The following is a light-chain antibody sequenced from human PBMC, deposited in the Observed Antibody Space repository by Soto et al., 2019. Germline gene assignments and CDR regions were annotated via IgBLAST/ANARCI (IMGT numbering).Light chain of an antibody. V-gene: IGKV1-5*01. CDR1: QTINSW. CDR3: QQYDSYSSGP. J-gene: IGKJ1*01. Sequence: DIRMPQSPSTLSASVGASVTITGRASQTINSWLAWYQQKPRKAPKVLIFDASSLKTGVPSRFSGSGSGTEFTLTISNLQPDDFATYYCQQYDSYSSGPVGQGTKVDIK. CDR2: DAS.